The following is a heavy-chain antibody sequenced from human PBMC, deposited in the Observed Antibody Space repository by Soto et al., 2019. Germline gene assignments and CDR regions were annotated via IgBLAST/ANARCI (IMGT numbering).Heavy chain of an antibody. J-gene: IGHJ6*04. CDR2: TIGSGGRT. CDR3: AKPPIRTTSFGAVNGRYYYNHGIDV. V-gene: IGHV3-23*01. Sequence: PGLSCAASGFTFSSCAMGCARQAPGRGLEGVSTTIGSGGRTYHAAPVKGRCTIARDNSKKTRCLQMHSLRAEDTAVYYRAKPPIRTTSFGAVNGRYYYNHGIDVCARGTRGTASS. D-gene: IGHD3-3*01. CDR1: GFTFSSCA.